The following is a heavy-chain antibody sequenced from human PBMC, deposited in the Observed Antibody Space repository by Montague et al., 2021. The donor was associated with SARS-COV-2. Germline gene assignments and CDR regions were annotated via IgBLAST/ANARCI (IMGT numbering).Heavy chain of an antibody. J-gene: IGHJ3*01. CDR3: AKEREVVRAARPLVAFDL. Sequence: SETLSLTCAVYGGSFSVYYWSWLRQSPRSGLERIAEINHSGTANYNPSLKSRVSISVDTSKNQFTLKLTSVTAAATAMYFCAKEREVVRAARPLVAFDLWGQGTMVTVSS. V-gene: IGHV4-34*01. D-gene: IGHD2-2*01. CDR1: GGSFSVYY. CDR2: INHSGTA.